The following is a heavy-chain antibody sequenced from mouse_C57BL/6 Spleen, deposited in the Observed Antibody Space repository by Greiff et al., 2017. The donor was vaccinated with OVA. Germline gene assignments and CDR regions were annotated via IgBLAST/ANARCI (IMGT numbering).Heavy chain of an antibody. CDR1: GFNIKDDY. CDR3: TTGGSNPYWYFDV. J-gene: IGHJ1*03. Sequence: VQLQQSGAELVRPGASVKLSCTASGFNIKDDYMHWVKQRPEQGLEWIGWIDPENGDTEYASKFQGKATITADTSSNTAYLQLSSLTSEDTAVYYCTTGGSNPYWYFDVWGTGTTVTVSS. CDR2: IDPENGDT. V-gene: IGHV14-4*01. D-gene: IGHD1-1*01.